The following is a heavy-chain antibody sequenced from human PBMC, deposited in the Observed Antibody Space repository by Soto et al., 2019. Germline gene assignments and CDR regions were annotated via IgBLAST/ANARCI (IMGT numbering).Heavy chain of an antibody. CDR3: ARGTVTGSEYNFYYYGMDV. J-gene: IGHJ6*02. V-gene: IGHV1-69*12. CDR2: IIPIFGNT. CDR1: GGTLNSYA. Sequence: QVQLVQSGVEVKKPGSSVKVSCKASGGTLNSYAIDWVRQAPGQGLEWMGGIIPIFGNTYYAQRLQGRVKRTADESTHTAYMELSTLTSEDTAVYYCARGTVTGSEYNFYYYGMDVWGQGTTVIVSS. D-gene: IGHD1-1*01.